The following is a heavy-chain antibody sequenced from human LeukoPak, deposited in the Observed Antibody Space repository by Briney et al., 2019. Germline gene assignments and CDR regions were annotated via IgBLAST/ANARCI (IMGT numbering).Heavy chain of an antibody. Sequence: ASVKVSCKASGYTFIEYNFSWVRQVPGQGLEWLGWISGYNGHTKYAQKMQGRVTMTRDKSTSTVYMELRSLISDDTAIYYCARENDYDDYGGAFDIWGQGTMVTVSS. J-gene: IGHJ3*02. V-gene: IGHV1-18*01. D-gene: IGHD4-17*01. CDR1: GYTFIEYN. CDR3: ARENDYDDYGGAFDI. CDR2: ISGYNGHT.